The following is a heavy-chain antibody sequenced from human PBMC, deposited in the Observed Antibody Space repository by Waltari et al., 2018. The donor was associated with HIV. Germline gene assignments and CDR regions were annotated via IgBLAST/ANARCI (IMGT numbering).Heavy chain of an antibody. Sequence: QAQLVESGGGLVKPGGSLRLSCAASGFSLSDYYMTWVGLAPGKGLEWISYISSDSSYRYHADSVEGRFTISRDNDKNSVYLQMHSLRADDSAVYYCACSVAATASFFYYYGMDVWGQGTTVTVSS. CDR3: ACSVAATASFFYYYGMDV. J-gene: IGHJ6*02. V-gene: IGHV3-11*05. CDR1: GFSLSDYY. CDR2: ISSDSSYR. D-gene: IGHD1-26*01.